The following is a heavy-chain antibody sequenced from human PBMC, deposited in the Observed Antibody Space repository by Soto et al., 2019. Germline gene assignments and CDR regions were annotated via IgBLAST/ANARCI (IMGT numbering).Heavy chain of an antibody. J-gene: IGHJ4*02. V-gene: IGHV3-33*01. D-gene: IGHD6-6*01. CDR2: IWYDGSNK. CDR3: ARFSSVEAGSHQLSDY. CDR1: GFTFSSYG. Sequence: GGSLRLSCAASGFTFSSYGMHWVRQAPGKGLEWVAVIWYDGSNKYYADSVKGRFTISRDNSKNTLYLQMNSLRAEDTAVYYCARFSSVEAGSHQLSDYWGQGTLVTVSS.